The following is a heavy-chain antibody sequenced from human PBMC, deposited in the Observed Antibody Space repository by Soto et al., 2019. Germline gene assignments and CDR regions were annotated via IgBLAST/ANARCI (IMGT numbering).Heavy chain of an antibody. CDR3: ARQDDETGTTKFDY. D-gene: IGHD1-7*01. CDR1: GGTFSSYA. Sequence: SVKVSCKASGGTFSSYAISWVRQAPGQGLEWMGGIIPIFGTANYAQKFQGRVTITADESTSTAYMELSSLRSEDTSVYYCARQDDETGTTKFDYWGQGTLVTVSS. CDR2: IIPIFGTA. V-gene: IGHV1-69*13. J-gene: IGHJ4*02.